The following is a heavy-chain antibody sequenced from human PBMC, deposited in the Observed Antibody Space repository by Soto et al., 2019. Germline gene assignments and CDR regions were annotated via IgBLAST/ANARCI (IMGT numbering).Heavy chain of an antibody. CDR2: ISATGGGS. CDR3: AKDRRAGGNSAFYFDF. J-gene: IGHJ4*02. CDR1: GFKFSNYA. Sequence: GSLRLSCAASGFKFSNYAMSWVRQAPGKGLEWVSLISATGGGSYYADSVKGRFTISRDNSHNTLYLQVHSLTAEDTAVYYCAKDRRAGGNSAFYFDFWGQGAQVTVSS. V-gene: IGHV3-23*01. D-gene: IGHD3-16*01.